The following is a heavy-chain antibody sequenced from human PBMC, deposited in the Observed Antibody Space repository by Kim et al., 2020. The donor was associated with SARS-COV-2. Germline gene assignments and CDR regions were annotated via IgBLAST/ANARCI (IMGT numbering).Heavy chain of an antibody. V-gene: IGHV3-53*01. CDR3: ARRYNSSWAHDY. D-gene: IGHD6-13*01. CDR2: IYRGGNT. Sequence: GGSLRLSCAASGFTVSSNYMSWVRQAPGKGLEWVSVIYRGGNTYYADPVKGRFTISRDTSKNTLYLQMNSLRAEDTAVYYCARRYNSSWAHDYWGQGTLVTVSS. CDR1: GFTVSSNY. J-gene: IGHJ4*02.